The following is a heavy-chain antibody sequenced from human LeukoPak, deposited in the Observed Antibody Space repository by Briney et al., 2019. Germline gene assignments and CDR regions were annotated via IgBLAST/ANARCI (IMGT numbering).Heavy chain of an antibody. V-gene: IGHV3-15*01. J-gene: IGHJ6*03. D-gene: IGHD3-3*01. CDR1: GFTFSNAW. Sequence: GGSLRLFCAASGFTFSNAWMSWVRQAPGKGLEWVGRIKSKSDCGTTDYAAPVKGRFTISRDDSKNTLYLQMNSLKTEDTAVYYCTTENYDFWSRYYYYYMDVWGKGTTVTVSS. CDR3: TTENYDFWSRYYYYYMDV. CDR2: IKSKSDCGTT.